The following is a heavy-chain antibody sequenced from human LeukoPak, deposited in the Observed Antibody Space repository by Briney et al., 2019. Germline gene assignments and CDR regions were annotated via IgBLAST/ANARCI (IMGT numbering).Heavy chain of an antibody. CDR1: GDSVSSNSAA. CDR2: TYYRSKWYN. CDR3: ARGYSSSWYFGYNWFDP. Sequence: SQPLSLTCAISGDSVSSNSAAWNWIRQSPSRGLEWLGRTYYRSKWYNDYAVSVKSRITINPDTSKNQFSLQLNSVTPEDTAVYYCARGYSSSWYFGYNWFDPWGQGTLVTVSS. J-gene: IGHJ5*02. D-gene: IGHD6-13*01. V-gene: IGHV6-1*01.